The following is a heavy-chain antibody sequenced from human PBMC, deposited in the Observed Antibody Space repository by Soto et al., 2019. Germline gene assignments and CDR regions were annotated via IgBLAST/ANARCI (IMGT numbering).Heavy chain of an antibody. J-gene: IGHJ4*02. CDR2: ISSNGGST. CDR1: GFTFSSYA. Sequence: GGSLRLSCAASGFTFSSYAMHWVRQAPGKGLEYVSAISSNGGSTYYANSVKGRFTISRDNSKNTLYLQMGSLRAEDMAVYYCARGPGYTIFGVDLFDYWGQGTLVTVSS. V-gene: IGHV3-64*01. CDR3: ARGPGYTIFGVDLFDY. D-gene: IGHD3-3*01.